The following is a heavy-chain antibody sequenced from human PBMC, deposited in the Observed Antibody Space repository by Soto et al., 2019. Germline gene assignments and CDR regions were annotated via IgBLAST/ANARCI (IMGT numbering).Heavy chain of an antibody. CDR2: IYYSGST. CDR3: ARTPPHYDILTGYGYYFDY. J-gene: IGHJ4*02. Sequence: KPSETLSLTCTVSGGSISSSSYYWGWIRQPPGKGLEWIGSIYYSGSTYYNPSLKSRVTISVDTSKNQFSLKLSSVTAADTAVYYCARTPPHYDILTGYGYYFDYWGQGTLVTVSS. D-gene: IGHD3-9*01. CDR1: GGSISSSSYY. V-gene: IGHV4-39*01.